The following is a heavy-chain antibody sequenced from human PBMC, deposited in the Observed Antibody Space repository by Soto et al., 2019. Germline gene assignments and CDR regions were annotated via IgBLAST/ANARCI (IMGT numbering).Heavy chain of an antibody. J-gene: IGHJ5*02. Sequence: PGESLKISRQGSGYSFTSYWIGWLRQMPGKGLEWMGIIYPGDSDTRYSPSFQGQVTISADKSISTAYLQWSSLKASDTAMYYCAMKPVAALSGFAPWGQGTLVTVSS. CDR3: AMKPVAALSGFAP. D-gene: IGHD6-6*01. V-gene: IGHV5-51*01. CDR2: IYPGDSDT. CDR1: GYSFTSYW.